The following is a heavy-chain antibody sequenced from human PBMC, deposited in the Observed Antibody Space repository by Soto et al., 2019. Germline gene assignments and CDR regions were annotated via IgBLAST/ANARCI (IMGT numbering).Heavy chain of an antibody. V-gene: IGHV4-31*03. D-gene: IGHD3-22*01. J-gene: IGHJ4*02. CDR2: SYYSGNT. CDR1: GASISTGGYY. Sequence: QVHLHESGPGLVKPSQTLSLTCTVSGASISTGGYYWNWIRQHPGKGLEWIGYSYYSGNTFYNPSLKSRITLSVDTSKNHFSLKLNSVTAADTAVYYCARGRRESSVRNYFDSWGQGTLVTVSS. CDR3: ARGRRESSVRNYFDS.